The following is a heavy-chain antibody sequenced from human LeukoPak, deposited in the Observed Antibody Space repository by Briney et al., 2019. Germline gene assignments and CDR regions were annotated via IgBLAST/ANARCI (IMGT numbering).Heavy chain of an antibody. J-gene: IGHJ4*01. CDR2: INQDGSEK. CDR1: GFTFSSHW. Sequence: PGGSLRLSCAASGFTFSSHWMSWVRQTPAKGLEWVAHINQDGSEKYYVDSVKGRFTIYRDNAKNSLHLQVNGLRSEDTAVYYCARDKVTDWGHEALVTVSS. V-gene: IGHV3-7*01. CDR3: ARDKVTD.